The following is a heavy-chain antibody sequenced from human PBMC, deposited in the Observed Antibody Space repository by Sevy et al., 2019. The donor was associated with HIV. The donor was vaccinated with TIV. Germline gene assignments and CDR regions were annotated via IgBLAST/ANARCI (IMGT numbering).Heavy chain of an antibody. J-gene: IGHJ4*02. CDR1: GGSIISLY. Sequence: SETLSLTCTVSGGSIISLYWNWIRQPPGKGLEWIANIYYNGHINYNPSLKSRFTLSLDTSKNQYSLRLSSVTAADTAMYYCAGENAWGRGYSWGQGTLVTVSS. CDR3: AGENAWGRGYS. D-gene: IGHD1-26*01. CDR2: IYYNGHI. V-gene: IGHV4-59*08.